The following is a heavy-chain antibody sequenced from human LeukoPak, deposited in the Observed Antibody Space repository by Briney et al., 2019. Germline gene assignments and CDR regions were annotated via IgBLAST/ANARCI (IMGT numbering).Heavy chain of an antibody. CDR2: ISRSGGHV. D-gene: IGHD5-18*01. J-gene: IGHJ4*02. CDR3: SRDLGYSYGGDY. V-gene: IGHV3-21*01. Sequence: GGSLRLSCAASGFTFSSYSMNWVRQAPGKGLEWVSSISRSGGHVYYADSVKGRFTMSRDNAENSLYLQMNSLRAEDTAVYYCSRDLGYSYGGDYWGQGTLVTVSS. CDR1: GFTFSSYS.